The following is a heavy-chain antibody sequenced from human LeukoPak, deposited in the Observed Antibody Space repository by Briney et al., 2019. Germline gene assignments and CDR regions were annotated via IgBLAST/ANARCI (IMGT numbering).Heavy chain of an antibody. D-gene: IGHD3-16*01. Sequence: GESLKISCEGSGYSFPRYWIGWVRQMRGKGLECGGLIYPGDSDTRYSLFFQGQVTISADKSISTAYLQWSSLKASDSAMHYCARYDYVWGSYYFDYWGQGTLVTVSS. CDR3: ARYDYVWGSYYFDY. V-gene: IGHV5-51*01. CDR2: IYPGDSDT. CDR1: GYSFPRYW. J-gene: IGHJ4*02.